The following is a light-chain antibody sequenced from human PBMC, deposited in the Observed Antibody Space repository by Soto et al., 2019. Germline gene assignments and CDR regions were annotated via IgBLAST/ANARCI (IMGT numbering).Light chain of an antibody. CDR3: SSYGGYNNVV. CDR1: SSNVGSYKL. CDR2: EVN. Sequence: QSVLTQPASVSGSPGQSITISCTGTSSNVGSYKLVSWYQQHPGKAPKLMIFEVNKRPSGVSNRFSGSKSGNTASLTVSGLQAEDEGTYYCSSYGGYNNVVFGTGTKVTVL. V-gene: IGLV2-14*02. J-gene: IGLJ1*01.